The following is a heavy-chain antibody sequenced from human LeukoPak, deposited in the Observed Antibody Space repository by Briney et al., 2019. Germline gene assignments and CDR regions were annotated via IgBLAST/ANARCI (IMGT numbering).Heavy chain of an antibody. CDR3: ARGRGYYHYYYMDV. D-gene: IGHD3-3*01. CDR1: GGSFSGYY. J-gene: IGHJ6*03. V-gene: IGHV4-34*01. CDR2: INHSGST. Sequence: SETLSLTCAVYGGSFSGYYWSWIRQPPRKGLEWIGEINHSGSTNCNPSLKSRVTISVDTSKNQFSLKLSSVTAADTAVYYCARGRGYYHYYYMDVWGKGTTVTVSS.